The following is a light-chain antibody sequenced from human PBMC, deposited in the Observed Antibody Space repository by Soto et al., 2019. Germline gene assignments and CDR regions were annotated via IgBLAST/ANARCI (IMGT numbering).Light chain of an antibody. J-gene: IGKJ1*01. CDR2: AAS. V-gene: IGKV1-39*01. Sequence: DIQMTQSPSSLSASAGDRVTITCRASQSIVSYLNWYQQKPGKAPNLLIYAASSLQSGVPSRFSGSGSGTDFTLTISSLQPEDFATYYCQQSYDTVLTFGQGTKVEIK. CDR3: QQSYDTVLT. CDR1: QSIVSY.